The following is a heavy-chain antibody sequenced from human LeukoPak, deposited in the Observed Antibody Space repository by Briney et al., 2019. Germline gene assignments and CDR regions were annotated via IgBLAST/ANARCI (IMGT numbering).Heavy chain of an antibody. D-gene: IGHD3-22*01. Sequence: ASVKVSCTASGYTFTDNYIHWVRQAPGQGLEWMGWINPNNGGTTYAQKFQGRVTMTRDTSISTAYMELRGLTSDDTAVYSCARGVVYYRFDYWGQGTLVTVSS. CDR3: ARGVVYYRFDY. CDR2: INPNNGGT. V-gene: IGHV1-2*02. CDR1: GYTFTDNY. J-gene: IGHJ4*02.